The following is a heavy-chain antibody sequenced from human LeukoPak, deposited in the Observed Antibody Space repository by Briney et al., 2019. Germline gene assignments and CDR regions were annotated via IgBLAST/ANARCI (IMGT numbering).Heavy chain of an antibody. CDR2: ISNSGNTI. V-gene: IGHV3-48*01. D-gene: IGHD6-13*01. J-gene: IGHJ4*02. CDR3: AREQQLVLDY. CDR1: GFAFSSYN. Sequence: GGSLRLSCAASGFAFSSYNMNWVRQAPGKGLEWVSYISNSGNTIYYADSVKGRFTISRDNAKNSLYLQMSSLRAEDTAVYYCAREQQLVLDYWGQGTLVTVSS.